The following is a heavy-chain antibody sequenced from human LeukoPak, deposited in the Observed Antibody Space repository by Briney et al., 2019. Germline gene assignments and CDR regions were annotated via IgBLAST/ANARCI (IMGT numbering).Heavy chain of an antibody. CDR2: IIPIFGTA. CDR3: PGPSYPAYYYYGMDV. D-gene: IGHD1-26*01. CDR1: GGTFSSYA. J-gene: IGHJ6*02. Sequence: ASVKVSCKAAGGTFSSYAISWVRQAPGQGLEWMGGIIPIFGTANYAQKFQGRVTITADESTSTAYMELSSLRPEDTAVYYRPGPSYPAYYYYGMDVWGQGTTVTVSS. V-gene: IGHV1-69*13.